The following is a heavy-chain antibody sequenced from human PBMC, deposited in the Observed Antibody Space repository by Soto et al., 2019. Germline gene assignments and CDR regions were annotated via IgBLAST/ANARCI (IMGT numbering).Heavy chain of an antibody. CDR1: GFTFSDYY. V-gene: IGHV3-11*01. CDR2: ISSSGSTI. J-gene: IGHJ6*02. Sequence: QVQLVESGGGLVKPGGSLRLSCAASGFTFSDYYMSWIRQAPGKGLEWVSYISSSGSTIYYADSVKGRFTISRDNAKNSLYLQMNSLRAEDTAVYYCARGYCSSTSCLGDYYYYYGMDVWGQGTTVTVSS. CDR3: ARGYCSSTSCLGDYYYYYGMDV. D-gene: IGHD2-2*01.